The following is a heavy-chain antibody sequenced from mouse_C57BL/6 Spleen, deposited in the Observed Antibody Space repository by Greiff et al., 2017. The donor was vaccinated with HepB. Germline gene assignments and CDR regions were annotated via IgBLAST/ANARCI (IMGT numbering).Heavy chain of an antibody. CDR1: GYAFSSSW. V-gene: IGHV1-82*01. CDR2: IYPGDGDT. D-gene: IGHD1-1*01. CDR3: ARRGGYYGSSYAMDY. J-gene: IGHJ4*01. Sequence: LVESGPELVKPGASVKISCKASGYAFSSSWMNWVKQRPGKGLEWIGRIYPGDGDTNYNGKFKGKATLTADKSSSTAYMQLSSLTSEDSAVYFCARRGGYYGSSYAMDYWGQGTSVTVSS.